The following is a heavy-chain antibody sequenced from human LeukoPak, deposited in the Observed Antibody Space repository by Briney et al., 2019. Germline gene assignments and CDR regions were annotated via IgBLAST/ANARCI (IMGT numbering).Heavy chain of an antibody. D-gene: IGHD3-22*01. CDR2: INHSGST. CDR1: GGSFSGYY. CDR3: ARADRYYYDSSGHYDY. Sequence: SETLSLTCAVYGGSFSGYYWSWIRQPPGKGLEWIGEINHSGSTNYNPSLKSRVTISVDTSKNQFSLKLSSVTAADTAVYYCARADRYYYDSSGHYDYWGQRTLVTVSS. J-gene: IGHJ4*02. V-gene: IGHV4-34*01.